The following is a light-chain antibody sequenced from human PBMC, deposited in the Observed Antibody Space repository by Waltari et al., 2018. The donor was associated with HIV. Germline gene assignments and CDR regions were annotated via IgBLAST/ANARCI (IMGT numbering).Light chain of an antibody. CDR1: QTIETY. Sequence: EIQLTQSPSSLSASRGDKVTISCRASQTIETYLNWYHQKPGKAPNLLIHGASSLQSGVPSRFSGSGSGTQFTLTISSLQPEDCGIYYCQQSYSTPLTFGGGTKL. CDR2: GAS. J-gene: IGKJ4*01. V-gene: IGKV1-39*01. CDR3: QQSYSTPLT.